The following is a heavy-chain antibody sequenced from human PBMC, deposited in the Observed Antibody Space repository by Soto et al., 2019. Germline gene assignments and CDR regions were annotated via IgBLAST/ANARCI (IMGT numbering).Heavy chain of an antibody. D-gene: IGHD2-21*01. V-gene: IGHV4-31*03. J-gene: IGHJ6*03. CDR3: AREDAIAPYYYYDMDV. Sequence: SETLSLTCTVSGGSISSGGYYWSWIRQHPGKGLEWIGYIYYSGSTYYNPSLKSRVTISVDTSKNQFSLKLSSVTAADTAVYYCAREDAIAPYYYYDMDVWGKGTTVTVSS. CDR1: GGSISSGGYY. CDR2: IYYSGST.